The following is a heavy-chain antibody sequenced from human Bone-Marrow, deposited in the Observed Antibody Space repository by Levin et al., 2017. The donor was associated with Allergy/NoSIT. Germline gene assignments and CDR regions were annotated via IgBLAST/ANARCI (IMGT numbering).Heavy chain of an antibody. CDR3: AREGRVPGDREAFDS. CDR1: GGSISSDNYF. Sequence: SETLSLTCTVSGGSISSDNYFWSWIRQPPGKGLEWIGYIHYSGTAHYNPSLTSRVTISIDTSKNQFSLTLSSVTAADTDVEYCAREGRVPGDREAFDSWGQGTTVTVSS. V-gene: IGHV4-30-4*01. J-gene: IGHJ3*02. CDR2: IHYSGTA. D-gene: IGHD2-2*01.